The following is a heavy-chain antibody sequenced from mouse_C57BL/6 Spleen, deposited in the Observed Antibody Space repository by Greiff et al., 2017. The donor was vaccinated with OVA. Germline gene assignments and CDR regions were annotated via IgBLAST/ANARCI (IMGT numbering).Heavy chain of an antibody. CDR2: ISSGGDYI. V-gene: IGHV5-9-1*02. J-gene: IGHJ3*01. CDR1: GFTFSSYA. D-gene: IGHD1-1*01. CDR3: TRENYYGSSRAWFAY. Sequence: EVKLVESGEGLVKPGGSLKLSCAASGFTFSSYAMSWVRQTPEKRLEWVAYISSGGDYIYYADTVKGRFTIARDNARNTLYLQMSRQKSEDTAMDYCTRENYYGSSRAWFAYWGQGTLVTVAA.